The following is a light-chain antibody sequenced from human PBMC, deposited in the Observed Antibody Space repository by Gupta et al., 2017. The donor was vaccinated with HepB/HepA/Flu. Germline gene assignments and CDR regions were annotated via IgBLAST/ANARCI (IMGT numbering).Light chain of an antibody. J-gene: IGKJ4*01. CDR3: QQYNSYPLT. CDR1: QSISSW. CDR2: KAS. Sequence: DIQMTQSPSTLSASVGDRVTITCRASQSISSWLAWYQQKPGKAPKLLIYKASSLESGVPSRFSGSGSCTAFTLTIISRQPDDFATYYCQQYNSYPLTFGGGTKVEIK. V-gene: IGKV1-5*03.